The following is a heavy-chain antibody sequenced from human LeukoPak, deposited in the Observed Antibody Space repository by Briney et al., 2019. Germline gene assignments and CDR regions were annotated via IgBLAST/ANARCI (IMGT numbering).Heavy chain of an antibody. D-gene: IGHD3-22*01. CDR1: GYTFTSYG. V-gene: IGHV1-18*01. CDR3: ARGLPPRRNYDSSGYYSYYFDY. J-gene: IGHJ4*02. Sequence: GASVKVSCKASGYTFTSYGISWVRQAPGQGLEWMGWISAYNGNTKYAQKLQGRVTMTTDTSTSTAYMELRSLRSDDTAVYYCARGLPPRRNYDSSGYYSYYFDYWGQGTLVTVSS. CDR2: ISAYNGNT.